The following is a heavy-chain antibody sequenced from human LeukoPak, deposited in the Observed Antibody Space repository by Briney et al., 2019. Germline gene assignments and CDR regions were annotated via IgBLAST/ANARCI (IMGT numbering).Heavy chain of an antibody. CDR2: ISGGGGST. V-gene: IGHV3-23*01. D-gene: IGHD2-2*02. Sequence: PGGSLRLSCAASGFTFSSYAMSWVRQAPGKGLEWVSTISGGGGSTYYADSVKGRFTISRDNSKNTLYLQMNSLRAEDTAVYYCAKDGRYCSSTSCYMWYFQHWGQGTLVTVSS. CDR1: GFTFSSYA. J-gene: IGHJ1*01. CDR3: AKDGRYCSSTSCYMWYFQH.